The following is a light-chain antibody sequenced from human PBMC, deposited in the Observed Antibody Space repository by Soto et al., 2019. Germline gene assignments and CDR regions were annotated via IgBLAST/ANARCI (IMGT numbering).Light chain of an antibody. CDR3: QQYGSSPRT. CDR2: GAS. J-gene: IGKJ1*01. V-gene: IGKV3-15*01. CDR1: QSVRSN. Sequence: EIVMTQSPATLSVSPGERATLSCRASQSVRSNLAWYQQKPGQAPRLLIYGASTRATGIPARFSGTGSGTEFTLTISSLQSEDFAVYYCQQYGSSPRTFGPGTKVDIK.